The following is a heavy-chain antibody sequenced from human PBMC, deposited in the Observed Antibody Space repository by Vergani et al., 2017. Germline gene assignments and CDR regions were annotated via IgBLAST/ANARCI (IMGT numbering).Heavy chain of an antibody. CDR1: GFTFGYYA. CDR2: IRSKAYGQAT. J-gene: IGHJ4*02. Sequence: EVQLVESGGDLVQPGRSLRLSCTASGFTFGYYAMDWFRQAPGQGLEWVGGIRSKAYGQATIYAASVKGRFTISSGSTKNSLFLQMNSLRPEDTALYYCAKDLTPGGCECWGQGTQVIVSS. D-gene: IGHD2-15*01. CDR3: AKDLTPGGCEC. V-gene: IGHV3-49*03.